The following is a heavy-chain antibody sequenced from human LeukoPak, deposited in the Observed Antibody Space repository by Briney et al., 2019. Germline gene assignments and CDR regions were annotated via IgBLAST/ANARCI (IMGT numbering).Heavy chain of an antibody. V-gene: IGHV4-59*01. CDR2: IDYSGST. D-gene: IGHD4-11*01. J-gene: IGHJ4*02. CDR3: ARLSTVTTSFDY. CDR1: GGSISDYY. Sequence: PSETLSLTCTVSGGSISDYYWSWIRQVPGKGLEWIGYIDYSGSTTYNPSLKSRVTISVDTSKNQFSLKLSSVTAADTAVYYCARLSTVTTSFDYWGQGTLVTVSS.